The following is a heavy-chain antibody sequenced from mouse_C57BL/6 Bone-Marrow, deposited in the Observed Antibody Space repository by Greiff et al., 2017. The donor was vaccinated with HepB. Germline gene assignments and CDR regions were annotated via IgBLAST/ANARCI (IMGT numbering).Heavy chain of an antibody. D-gene: IGHD1-1*01. J-gene: IGHJ1*03. CDR1: GFNIKNTY. CDR2: IDPANGNT. V-gene: IGHV14-3*01. Sequence: EVQLQQSVAELVRPGASVKLSCTASGFNIKNTYMHWVKQRPEQGLEWIGRIDPANGNTKYAPKFQGKATITADTSSNTAYLQLSSLTSEDTAIYYCARRDYYGSRGYWYFDVWGTGTTVTVSS. CDR3: ARRDYYGSRGYWYFDV.